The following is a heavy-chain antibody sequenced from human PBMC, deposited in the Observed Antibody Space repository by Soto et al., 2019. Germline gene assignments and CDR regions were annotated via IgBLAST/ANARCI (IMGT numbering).Heavy chain of an antibody. Sequence: QVQLVQSGAEVQKPGASVKVSCKASGYTFSDYYVHWVRQAPGQGLEWMRWISPKSGGTNYAQKFQGRVTMTRDTSIFTAYMELSRLRSDDTAVYYCTRNAFYYNSSGYHDGFDIWGQGTLVTVSS. D-gene: IGHD3-22*01. CDR2: ISPKSGGT. CDR1: GYTFSDYY. J-gene: IGHJ3*02. CDR3: TRNAFYYNSSGYHDGFDI. V-gene: IGHV1-2*02.